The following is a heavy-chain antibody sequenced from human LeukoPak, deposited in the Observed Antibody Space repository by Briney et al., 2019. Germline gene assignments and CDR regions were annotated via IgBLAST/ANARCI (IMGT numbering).Heavy chain of an antibody. CDR3: ARHIVGGTTESWFDP. Sequence: GESLKISCKGSGYSFTNYWIGWVRQMPGKGLEWMGFIYPDDSHTRYSPSFQGQVSISADKSISTAYLQWSSLKASDTAMYYCARHIVGGTTESWFDPWGQGTLVTVSS. D-gene: IGHD1-26*01. CDR2: IYPDDSHT. J-gene: IGHJ5*02. V-gene: IGHV5-51*01. CDR1: GYSFTNYW.